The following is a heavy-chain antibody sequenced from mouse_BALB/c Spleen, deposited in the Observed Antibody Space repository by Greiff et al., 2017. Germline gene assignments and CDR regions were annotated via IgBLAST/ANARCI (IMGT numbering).Heavy chain of an antibody. CDR2: ISSGSSTI. Sequence: EVQLVESGGGLVQPGGSRKLSCAASGFTFSSFGMHWVRQAPEKGLEWVAYISSGSSTIYYADTVKGRFTISRDNPKNTLFLQMTSLRSEDTAMYYCARSGYYGLYAMDYWGQGTSVTVS. D-gene: IGHD1-2*01. CDR1: GFTFSSFG. CDR3: ARSGYYGLYAMDY. V-gene: IGHV5-17*02. J-gene: IGHJ4*01.